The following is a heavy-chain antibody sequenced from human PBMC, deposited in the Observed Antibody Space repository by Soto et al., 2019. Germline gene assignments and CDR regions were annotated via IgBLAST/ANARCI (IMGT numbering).Heavy chain of an antibody. CDR1: GGSISSSNW. J-gene: IGHJ3*02. V-gene: IGHV4-4*02. CDR2: IYHSGST. Sequence: QVQLQESGPGLVKPSGTLSLTCAVSGGSISSSNWWSWVRQPPGKGLEWIGAIYHSGSTNYNPSPEHQVTVSVAKSTTQFTLKLSSSPAAYTAVYSCARNRVGAIRRHAFDIWGQGTMVTVSS. CDR3: ARNRVGAIRRHAFDI. D-gene: IGHD1-26*01.